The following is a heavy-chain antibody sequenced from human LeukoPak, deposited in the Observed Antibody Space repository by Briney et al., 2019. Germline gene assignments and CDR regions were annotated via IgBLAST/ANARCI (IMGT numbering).Heavy chain of an antibody. CDR1: GFTFDDYA. J-gene: IGHJ3*02. D-gene: IGHD6-13*01. CDR2: ISWNSGSI. V-gene: IGHV3-9*01. CDR3: AYEQQLGIDAFDI. Sequence: GRSLRLSCAASGFTFDDYAMHWVRQAPGKGLEWVSGISWNSGSIGYADSVKGRFTISRDNAKNSLYLQMNSLRAEDTAVYYCAYEQQLGIDAFDIWGQGTMVTVSS.